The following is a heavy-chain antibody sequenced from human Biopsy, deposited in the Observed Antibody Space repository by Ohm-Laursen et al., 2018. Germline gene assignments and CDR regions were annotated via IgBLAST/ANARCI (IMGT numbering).Heavy chain of an antibody. J-gene: IGHJ5*02. Sequence: SRQLSGYRFSIYDTNCVRHARGQGLEWMGWKIMSRGKTGYAQRFQGRATLTMNTSISTAYMELSGLRSEDPVVYFCARGYSPGVSIFEASIYWFDTWGQGTLVTVSS. CDR1: GYRFSIYD. D-gene: IGHD6-6*01. CDR3: ARGYSPGVSIFEASIYWFDT. CDR2: KIMSRGKT. V-gene: IGHV1-8*01.